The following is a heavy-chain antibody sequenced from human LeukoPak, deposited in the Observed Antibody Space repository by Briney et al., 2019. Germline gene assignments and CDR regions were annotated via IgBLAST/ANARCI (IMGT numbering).Heavy chain of an antibody. J-gene: IGHJ4*02. CDR3: AKDGFFGSGHFDY. CDR1: GFTFSSFG. D-gene: IGHD3-10*01. V-gene: IGHV3-30*18. Sequence: GGSLRLSCAASGFTFSSFGMHWVRQVPGRGLEWVAVISYDGSNKYYADSVKGRFTISRDNSKNTLYLQMNSLRAEDTAVYYCAKDGFFGSGHFDYWGQGTLVTVSS. CDR2: ISYDGSNK.